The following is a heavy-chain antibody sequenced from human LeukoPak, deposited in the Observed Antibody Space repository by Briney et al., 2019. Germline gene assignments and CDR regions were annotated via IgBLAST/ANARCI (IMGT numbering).Heavy chain of an antibody. J-gene: IGHJ4*02. V-gene: IGHV3-15*01. CDR3: TTDYPNSGYETFDY. D-gene: IGHD5-12*01. CDR2: IKSKTDGGTT. Sequence: GGSLRLSCAASGFTFSNAWMSWVRQAPGKGLEWVGRIKSKTDGGTTDYAAPVKGRFTISTDDSKNTLYLQMNSLKTEDTAVYYCTTDYPNSGYETFDYWGQGTMVTVSS. CDR1: GFTFSNAW.